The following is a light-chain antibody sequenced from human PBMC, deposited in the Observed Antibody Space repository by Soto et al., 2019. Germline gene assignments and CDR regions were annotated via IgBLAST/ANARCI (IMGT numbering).Light chain of an antibody. Sequence: VMTQSPATLSVSPGEGATLSCRASQSVSSYLAWYQQKPGQAPRLLIYGASTRATGVPARFSGSGSGTDFTLTISSLEPEDFAVYYCHQRSNWPPDTFGQGTRLETK. CDR1: QSVSSY. CDR3: HQRSNWPPDT. V-gene: IGKV3-11*01. J-gene: IGKJ5*01. CDR2: GAS.